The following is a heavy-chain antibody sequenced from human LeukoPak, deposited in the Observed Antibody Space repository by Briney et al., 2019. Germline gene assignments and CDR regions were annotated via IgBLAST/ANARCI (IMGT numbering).Heavy chain of an antibody. Sequence: GRSLRLSCAASGFTFSSYAMHWVRQAPGKGLEWVAVIWYDGNNIYYVGSVKGRFTISRDNSKNKLYLQMNSLRAEDTAVYYCARESTRGISPDYWGQGTLVTVSS. CDR3: ARESTRGISPDY. D-gene: IGHD5/OR15-5a*01. V-gene: IGHV3-33*01. CDR2: IWYDGNNI. CDR1: GFTFSSYA. J-gene: IGHJ4*02.